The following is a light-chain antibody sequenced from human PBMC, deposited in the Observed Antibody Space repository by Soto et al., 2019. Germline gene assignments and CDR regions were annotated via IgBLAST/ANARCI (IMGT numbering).Light chain of an antibody. J-gene: IGLJ3*02. CDR3: TSYTPTGALV. CDR2: EVR. CDR1: NTDVGGYNY. Sequence: QSALTRPASVSGSPGQSITVSCTGTNTDVGGYNYVSWYQHRPGKAPRLMIYEVRNRLSGVSNRFSGSKSGNTASLTISGLQSEDEADYYCTSYTPTGALVFGSGTKLTVL. V-gene: IGLV2-14*01.